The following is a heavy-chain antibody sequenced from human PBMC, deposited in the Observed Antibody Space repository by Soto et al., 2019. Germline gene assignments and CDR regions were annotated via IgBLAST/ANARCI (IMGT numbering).Heavy chain of an antibody. V-gene: IGHV4-31*03. Sequence: SETLSLTCTVSGGSISSGGYYWSWIRQHPGKGLEWIGYIYYSGSTYYNPSLKSRVTISVDTSKNQFSLKLSSVTAADTAVYYCARGAVLRYFDWLLDYFDYWGQGTLVTVSS. CDR2: IYYSGST. CDR1: GGSISSGGYY. D-gene: IGHD3-9*01. J-gene: IGHJ4*02. CDR3: ARGAVLRYFDWLLDYFDY.